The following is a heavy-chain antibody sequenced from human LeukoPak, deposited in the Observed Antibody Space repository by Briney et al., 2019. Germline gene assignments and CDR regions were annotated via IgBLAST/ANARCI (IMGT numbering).Heavy chain of an antibody. V-gene: IGHV3-23*01. D-gene: IGHD2-2*01. Sequence: GGSLRLSCTTSGFAFSNYAMNWVRQAPGKGLEWVSGISGFNTYYADSVRGRFTISRDNSKNTLYLQMNSLRAEDTAVYYCATREGHCSSTSCWGFADYYFDYWGQGTLVTVSS. CDR1: GFAFSNYA. CDR2: ISGFNT. J-gene: IGHJ4*02. CDR3: ATREGHCSSTSCWGFADYYFDY.